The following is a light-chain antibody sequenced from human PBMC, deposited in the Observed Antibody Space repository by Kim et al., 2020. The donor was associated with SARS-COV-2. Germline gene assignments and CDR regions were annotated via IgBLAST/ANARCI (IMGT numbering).Light chain of an antibody. Sequence: DIQMTQSPSNVSAFVGDGVTITCRASQSVDTWLAWYQQKPGRAPKLLIYRTLVLESGVPSRFRGSGSGTEFTLTISSLQPDDFATYYCQQYGFYGSFGQGTKVDIK. CDR2: RTL. CDR1: QSVDTW. V-gene: IGKV1-5*03. J-gene: IGKJ1*01. CDR3: QQYGFYGS.